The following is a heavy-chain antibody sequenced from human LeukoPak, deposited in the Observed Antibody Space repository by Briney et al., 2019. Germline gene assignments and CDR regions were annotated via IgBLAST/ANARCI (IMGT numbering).Heavy chain of an antibody. J-gene: IGHJ4*02. D-gene: IGHD6-13*01. Sequence: GGSLRLSCAASGFTLSSYWMSWVGQARGKGREGVANIKQEGSEKYYVDSVKGRFTISRDNAKNSLYLQMNSLRAEDTAVYYCAKDRGYSSSWYDYWGQGTLVTVSS. CDR2: IKQEGSEK. V-gene: IGHV3-7*01. CDR3: AKDRGYSSSWYDY. CDR1: GFTLSSYW.